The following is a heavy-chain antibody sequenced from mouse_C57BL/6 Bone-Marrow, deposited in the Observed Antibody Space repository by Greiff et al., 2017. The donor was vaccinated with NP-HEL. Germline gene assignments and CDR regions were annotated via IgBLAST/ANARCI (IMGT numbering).Heavy chain of an antibody. D-gene: IGHD1-1*01. J-gene: IGHJ1*03. CDR2: IHPNSGST. V-gene: IGHV1-64*01. CDR3: GRQVVLGGWDFDV. Sequence: QVQLQQPGAELVKPGASVKLSCKASGYTFTSYWMHWVKQRPGQGLEWIGMIHPNSGSTNYNEKFKSKATLTVDKSSSTAYMQLSSLTSEDSAVYYCGRQVVLGGWDFDVWGTGTTVTVSS. CDR1: GYTFTSYW.